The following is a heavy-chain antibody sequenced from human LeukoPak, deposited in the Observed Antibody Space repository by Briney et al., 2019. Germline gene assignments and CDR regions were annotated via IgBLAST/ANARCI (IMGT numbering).Heavy chain of an antibody. J-gene: IGHJ4*02. D-gene: IGHD6-19*01. CDR1: GFTFSSYW. V-gene: IGHV3-74*01. CDR2: INSDGSST. Sequence: GSLRLSCAASGFTFSSYWIHWVRQAPGKGLVWVSRINSDGSSTRYADSVKGRFTISRDNAKNSLYLQMNSLRVEDTAVYYCARWLRQGDYWGQGTLVTVSS. CDR3: ARWLRQGDY.